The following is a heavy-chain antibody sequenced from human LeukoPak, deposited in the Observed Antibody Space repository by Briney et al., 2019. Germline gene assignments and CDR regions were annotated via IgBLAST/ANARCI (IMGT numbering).Heavy chain of an antibody. D-gene: IGHD6-19*01. CDR3: ARAPYSSGWFDP. CDR1: GFTFSSYA. Sequence: GGSLRLSCAASGFTFSSYAMSWVRQAPGKGLEWVSSISSSSSYIYYADSVKGRFTISRDNAKNSLYLQMNSLRAEDTAVYYCARAPYSSGWFDPWGQGTLVTVSS. V-gene: IGHV3-21*01. J-gene: IGHJ5*02. CDR2: ISSSSSYI.